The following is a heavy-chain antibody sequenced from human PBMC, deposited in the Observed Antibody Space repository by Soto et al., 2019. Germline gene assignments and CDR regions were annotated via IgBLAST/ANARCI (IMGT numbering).Heavy chain of an antibody. D-gene: IGHD2-2*01. V-gene: IGHV4-59*08. CDR2: IYYSGST. Sequence: PSETLSLTCTVSGGSISSYYWSWIRQPPGKGLEWIGYIYYSGSTNYNPSLKSRVTISVDTSKNQFSLKLSSVTAADTAVYYCARLLRYCSSTSCYPTYYFDYWGQGTLVTVSS. J-gene: IGHJ4*02. CDR1: GGSISSYY. CDR3: ARLLRYCSSTSCYPTYYFDY.